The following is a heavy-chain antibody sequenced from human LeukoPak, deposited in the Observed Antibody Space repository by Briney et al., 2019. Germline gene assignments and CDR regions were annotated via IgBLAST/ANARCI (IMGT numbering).Heavy chain of an antibody. CDR2: IGSGGRRT. CDR1: GFTFTNHG. V-gene: IGHV3-NL1*01. Sequence: PGGSLRLSCAASGFTFTNHGMHWVRQAAGKGLEWVSAIGSGGRRTYYADSVRGRFIISRDNSKNTLYLQINSLRAEDTAVYYCARDGSGTSYYYYYMDVWGKGTTVTVSS. D-gene: IGHD1-1*01. J-gene: IGHJ6*03. CDR3: ARDGSGTSYYYYYMDV.